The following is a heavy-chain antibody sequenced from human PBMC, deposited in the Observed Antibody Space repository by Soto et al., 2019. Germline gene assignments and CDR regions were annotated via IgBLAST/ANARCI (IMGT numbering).Heavy chain of an antibody. V-gene: IGHV1-3*05. CDR1: GYTFTSYA. D-gene: IGHD2-21*02. CDR3: ARASLVVTAPDY. J-gene: IGHJ4*02. CDR2: INAGNGNT. Sequence: QVKLVQSGAEEKKPGASVKVSCKASGYTFTSYAIHWVRQAPGQRLERMGWINAGNGNTKYSQKFQGRVTITRDTSANTAYMSLSSLRSEDTTVNYWARASLVVTAPDYWGQGTLVTVSS.